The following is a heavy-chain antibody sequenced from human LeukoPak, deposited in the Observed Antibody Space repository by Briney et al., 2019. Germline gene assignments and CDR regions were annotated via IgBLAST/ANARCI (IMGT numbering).Heavy chain of an antibody. J-gene: IGHJ4*02. CDR1: GFTVSVKY. V-gene: IGHV3-53*01. CDR2: IYSGGST. D-gene: IGHD2-2*01. CDR3: ARDGSYARSFDY. Sequence: PGGSLRLSCAASGFTVSVKYMSWVRQAPGKGLEWDSVIYSGGSTYYADSVKGRFTISRDNSKNTVYLQMSSLRAEDTAVYYCARDGSYARSFDYWGQGTLVTVSS.